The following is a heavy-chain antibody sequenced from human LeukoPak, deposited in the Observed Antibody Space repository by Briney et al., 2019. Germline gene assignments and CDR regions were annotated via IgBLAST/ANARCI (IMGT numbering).Heavy chain of an antibody. J-gene: IGHJ4*02. CDR3: ARSLGDYYDILTGYYKSGYFDY. V-gene: IGHV3-53*01. CDR2: IYSGGNT. CDR1: GFTVGSNY. Sequence: GGSLRLSCAASGFTVGSNYMSWVRQAPGKGLEWVSIIYSGGNTYYADSVKGRFTVSRDTSKNTLYLQMNSLRAEDTAVYYCARSLGDYYDILTGYYKSGYFDYWGQGTLVTVSS. D-gene: IGHD3-9*01.